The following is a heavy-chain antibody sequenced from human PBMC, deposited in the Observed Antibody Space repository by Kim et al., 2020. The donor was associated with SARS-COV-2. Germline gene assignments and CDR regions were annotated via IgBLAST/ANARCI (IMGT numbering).Heavy chain of an antibody. CDR1: GFTFSSYW. V-gene: IGHV3-74*01. CDR2: VKGDGSDI. CDR3: ARDSDNNGYSGFEG. D-gene: IGHD2-21*01. J-gene: IGHJ4*02. Sequence: GGSLRLSCAASGFTFSSYWMHWVRKVPGKGLVWVSPVKGDGSDILYADSVKGRLTLSRDNPKNTLFLEMNRLSGEDTAVYYCARDSDNNGYSGFEGWGQGTVVTVSS.